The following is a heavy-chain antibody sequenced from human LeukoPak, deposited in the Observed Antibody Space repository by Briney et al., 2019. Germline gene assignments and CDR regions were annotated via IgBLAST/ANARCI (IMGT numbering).Heavy chain of an antibody. J-gene: IGHJ4*02. D-gene: IGHD1-26*01. V-gene: IGHV1-2*02. CDR1: GYTFTSYY. CDR2: INPNSGGT. CDR3: ARDFSGSYRGDFDY. Sequence: ASVKVSCKASGYTFTSYYMHWVRQAPGQGLEWMGWINPNSGGTNYAQKFQGRVTMTRDTSISTAYMELSRLRSDDTAVYYCARDFSGSYRGDFDYWGQGTLVTVSS.